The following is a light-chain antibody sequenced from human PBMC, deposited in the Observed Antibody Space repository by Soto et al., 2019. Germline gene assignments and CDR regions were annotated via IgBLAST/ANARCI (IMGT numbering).Light chain of an antibody. CDR1: QSVSRY. CDR3: QQRSNWPLT. Sequence: EIVMTQSPGTLSVSPGERVTLSCRASQSVSRYLAWYQQKPGQAPRLLIYHASNRATGIPARFSGSGSGADFTLTIIGLEPEDFAIYYCQQRSNWPLTFGGGTKVDIK. V-gene: IGKV3-11*01. J-gene: IGKJ4*01. CDR2: HAS.